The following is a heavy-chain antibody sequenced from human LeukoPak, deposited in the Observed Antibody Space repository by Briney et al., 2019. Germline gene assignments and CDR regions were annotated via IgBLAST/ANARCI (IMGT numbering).Heavy chain of an antibody. CDR2: INPNSGGT. CDR3: ARVPPKSLVAAPPDY. V-gene: IGHV1-2*06. J-gene: IGHJ4*02. Sequence: ASVKVSCKASGYTFTGYYMHWVRQAPGRELEWMGRINPNSGGTNYAQKFQGRVTMTRDTSISTAYMELSRLRSDDTAVYYCARVPPKSLVAAPPDYWGQGTLVTVSS. D-gene: IGHD2-15*01. CDR1: GYTFTGYY.